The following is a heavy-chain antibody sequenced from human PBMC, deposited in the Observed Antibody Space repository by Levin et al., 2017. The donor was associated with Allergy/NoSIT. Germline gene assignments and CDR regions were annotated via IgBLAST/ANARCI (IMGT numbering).Heavy chain of an antibody. CDR2: ISGSGGST. J-gene: IGHJ4*02. CDR1: GFTFRSYA. CDR3: AKQGDYVFDY. Sequence: LSLTCAASGFTFRSYAMSWVRQAPGKGLEWVSAISGSGGSTYYADSVKGRFTISRDNSKNTLYLQMNSLRAEDTAVYYCAKQGDYVFDYWGQGTLVTVSS. V-gene: IGHV3-23*01. D-gene: IGHD4-17*01.